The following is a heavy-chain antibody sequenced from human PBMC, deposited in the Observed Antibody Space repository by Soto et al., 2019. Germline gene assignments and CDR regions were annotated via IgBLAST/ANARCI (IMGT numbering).Heavy chain of an antibody. CDR3: AKVLEGYDFWSGYLTDYYYYGMDV. Sequence: GGSLRLSCAASGFTFSSYGMHWVRQAPGKGLEWVAVISYDGSNKYYADSVKGRFTISRDNSKNTLYLQMNSLRAEDTAVYYCAKVLEGYDFWSGYLTDYYYYGMDVWGQGTTVTVSS. D-gene: IGHD3-3*01. CDR2: ISYDGSNK. CDR1: GFTFSSYG. J-gene: IGHJ6*02. V-gene: IGHV3-30*18.